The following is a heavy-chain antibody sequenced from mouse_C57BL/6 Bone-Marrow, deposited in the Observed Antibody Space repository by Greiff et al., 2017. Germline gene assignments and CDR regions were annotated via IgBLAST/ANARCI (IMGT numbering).Heavy chain of an antibody. D-gene: IGHD1-1*01. CDR1: GFSLTSYG. CDR2: IWSGGST. J-gene: IGHJ2*01. V-gene: IGHV2-2*01. Sequence: QVQLKESGPGLVQPSQSLSITCTVSGFSLTSYGVHWVRQSPGKGLEWLGVIWSGGSTDYNAAFISRLSISKDNSKSQVFCKMNSLQADDTAIYYCARNRGTTVVAPYFDYWGQGTTLTVSS. CDR3: ARNRGTTVVAPYFDY.